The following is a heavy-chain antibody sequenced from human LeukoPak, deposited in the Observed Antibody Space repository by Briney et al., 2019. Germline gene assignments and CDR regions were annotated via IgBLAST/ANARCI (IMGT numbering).Heavy chain of an antibody. CDR1: GFTFSSYG. J-gene: IGHJ6*03. CDR2: INGDGYST. Sequence: GGSLRLSCAASGFTFSSYGMHWVRQAPGKGLVWVSRINGDGYSTAYADSVKGRFTISRDNAKNTLYLQMNSLRAEDTAVYYCARDPYSGSYGDYYYYYMDVWGKGTTVTISS. CDR3: ARDPYSGSYGDYYYYYMDV. D-gene: IGHD1-26*01. V-gene: IGHV3-74*01.